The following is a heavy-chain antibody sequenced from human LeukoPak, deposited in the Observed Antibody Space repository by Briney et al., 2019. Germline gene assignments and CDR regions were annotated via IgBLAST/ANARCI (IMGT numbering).Heavy chain of an antibody. Sequence: ASVKVSCKASGYTFTSYAMHWVRQAPGQRLEWMGWINAGNGNTKYSQKFKGRVTITRDTSASTAYMELSSLRSEDTAVYYCARDKFHSYSSRYGMDVWGQGTTVTVSS. D-gene: IGHD3-22*01. CDR2: INAGNGNT. J-gene: IGHJ6*02. CDR1: GYTFTSYA. CDR3: ARDKFHSYSSRYGMDV. V-gene: IGHV1-3*01.